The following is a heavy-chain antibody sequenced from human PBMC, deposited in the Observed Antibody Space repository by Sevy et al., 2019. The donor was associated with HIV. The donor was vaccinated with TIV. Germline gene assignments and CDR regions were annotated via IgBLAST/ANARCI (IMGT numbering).Heavy chain of an antibody. Sequence: GGSLRLSCAASGFTVSSNYMSWVRQAPGKGLEWVSVIYSGGSTYYADSVKGRFTISRDNSKNTLYLQMNSLRAEDTAVYYCARDALGYCSGGSCPTSGDYYYYGMDVWGQGTMVTVSS. CDR3: ARDALGYCSGGSCPTSGDYYYYGMDV. V-gene: IGHV3-53*01. D-gene: IGHD2-15*01. CDR1: GFTVSSNY. CDR2: IYSGGST. J-gene: IGHJ6*02.